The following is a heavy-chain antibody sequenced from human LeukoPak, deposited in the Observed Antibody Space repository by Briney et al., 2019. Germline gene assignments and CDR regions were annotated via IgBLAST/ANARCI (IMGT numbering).Heavy chain of an antibody. CDR3: AKDSEGPTRALDY. CDR2: ISGSAGST. CDR1: GFTFTTYW. J-gene: IGHJ4*02. D-gene: IGHD3-3*02. Sequence: GESLRLSCAASGFTFTTYWMSWVRQAPGKGLEWVSAISGSAGSTYYADSVKGRFTIFRDNSKNTLYLQMNSLRAEDTAVYYCAKDSEGPTRALDYWGQGTLVTVSS. V-gene: IGHV3-23*01.